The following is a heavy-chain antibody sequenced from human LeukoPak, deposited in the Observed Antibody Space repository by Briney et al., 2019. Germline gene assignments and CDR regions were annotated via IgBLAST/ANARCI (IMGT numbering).Heavy chain of an antibody. V-gene: IGHV4-34*01. CDR1: GGSFSGYY. CDR2: INHSGST. CDR3: ARVQAYYDFWSGYYPQRGYIDV. Sequence: SETLSLTCAVYGGSFSGYYRSWIRQPPGKGLDWIGEINHSGSTNYNPSLKSRVTISVDTSKNQFSLKLSSVTAADTAVYYCARVQAYYDFWSGYYPQRGYIDVWGKGTTVTFSS. J-gene: IGHJ6*03. D-gene: IGHD3-3*01.